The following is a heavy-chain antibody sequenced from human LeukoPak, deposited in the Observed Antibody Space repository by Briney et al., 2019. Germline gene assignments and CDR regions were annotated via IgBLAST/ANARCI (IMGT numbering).Heavy chain of an antibody. V-gene: IGHV3-72*01. D-gene: IGHD5-18*01. CDR1: GFTFSSYA. Sequence: GGSLRLSCAVSGFTFSSYAMSWVRQAPGKGLEWVGRTRNKANSYTTEYAASVKGRFTISRDDSWHSLYLQMNSLKTEDTAVYYCAREDTAMGGGFDSWGQGTLVTVSS. CDR3: AREDTAMGGGFDS. J-gene: IGHJ4*02. CDR2: TRNKANSYTT.